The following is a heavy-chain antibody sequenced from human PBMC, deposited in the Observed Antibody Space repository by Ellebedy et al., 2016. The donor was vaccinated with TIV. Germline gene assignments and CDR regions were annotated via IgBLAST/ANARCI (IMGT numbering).Heavy chain of an antibody. Sequence: MPSETLSLTCAVSGGSIISTYWWSWVRQPPGKGLEWIGEIYHSGTANYNPSLQGRVTISVDKSSNQFSLRRSSVTAADTAVYYWASLYDRSGSQVPGHWGQGTLVTVSS. CDR3: ASLYDRSGSQVPGH. CDR1: GGSIISTYW. V-gene: IGHV4-4*02. CDR2: IYHSGTA. D-gene: IGHD3-22*01. J-gene: IGHJ1*01.